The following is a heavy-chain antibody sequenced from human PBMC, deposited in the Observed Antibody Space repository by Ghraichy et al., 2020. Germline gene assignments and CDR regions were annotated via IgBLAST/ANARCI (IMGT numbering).Heavy chain of an antibody. CDR2: IKQDGSVK. Sequence: GGPLRLSCAASGFTFSSYWMSWVRQAPGKGLEWVANIKQDGSVKYYVDSVKGRFTISRDNAKNSLYLQMNSLRAEDTAVYYCAAALYSSSWYPYYYYYYGMDVWGQGTTVTVSS. CDR1: GFTFSSYW. J-gene: IGHJ6*02. D-gene: IGHD6-13*01. V-gene: IGHV3-7*01. CDR3: AAALYSSSWYPYYYYYYGMDV.